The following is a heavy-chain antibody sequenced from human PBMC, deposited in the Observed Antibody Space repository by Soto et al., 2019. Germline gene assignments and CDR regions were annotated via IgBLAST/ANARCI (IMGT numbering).Heavy chain of an antibody. D-gene: IGHD2-21*01. CDR3: AGHFPVDFFDF. V-gene: IGHV4-30-2*03. Sequence: PSETLSLTCAVSGGSISSGGYSWSWIRQPPGKGLEWIGSIYYSGTTYYNPSLNSRVTMSVDRSKNQFSLKLSSVTAADTAVFYCAGHFPVDFFDFWGQGALVTVSS. CDR2: IYYSGTT. CDR1: GGSISSGGYS. J-gene: IGHJ4*02.